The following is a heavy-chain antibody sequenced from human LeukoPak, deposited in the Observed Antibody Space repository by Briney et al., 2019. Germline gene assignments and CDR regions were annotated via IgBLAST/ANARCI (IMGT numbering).Heavy chain of an antibody. CDR1: GFTFSSYS. CDR2: ISSNGSST. CDR3: ARAEFGAFDI. V-gene: IGHV3-64*01. Sequence: GGSLRLSCAASGFTFSSYSMHWVRQAPGKGLEYVSAISSNGSSTYYANSVKGRFTISRDNSKNTLYLQMGSLRADDMALYYCARAEFGAFDIWGQGTMVTVSS. J-gene: IGHJ3*02. D-gene: IGHD3-16*01.